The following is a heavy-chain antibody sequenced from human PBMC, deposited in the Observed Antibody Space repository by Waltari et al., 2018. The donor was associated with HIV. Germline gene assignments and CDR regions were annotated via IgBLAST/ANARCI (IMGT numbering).Heavy chain of an antibody. D-gene: IGHD3-10*01. J-gene: IGHJ6*02. CDR3: AKDLVTRGFFYFYGMHV. V-gene: IGHV3-30*18. CDR2: ISYDGHNK. CDR1: GFNFSTFG. Sequence: QVQLEESGGGVVQSGRSLRLTCVASGFNFSTFGMNWVRQAPGKGLEWVAVISYDGHNKQYADSVKGRFTISRDNSNSTLFLQMSSLRPDDTAVYYCAKDLVTRGFFYFYGMHVWGQGTTVTVSS.